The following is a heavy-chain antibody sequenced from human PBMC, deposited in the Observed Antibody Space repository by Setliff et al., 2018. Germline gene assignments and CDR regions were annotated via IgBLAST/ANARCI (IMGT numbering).Heavy chain of an antibody. V-gene: IGHV1-69*05. J-gene: IGHJ6*03. Sequence: ASVKVSCKASGGTFSSYGISWVRQAPGQGLEWMGGTIPMFGTTNYARKFQGRVTIITDESTSTAYMQLSSLGPEDTAVYYCVREGVDSRSSTDYRYYMDVWGKGTTVTVSS. CDR3: VREGVDSRSSTDYRYYMDV. CDR2: TIPMFGTT. CDR1: GGTFSSYG. D-gene: IGHD3-22*01.